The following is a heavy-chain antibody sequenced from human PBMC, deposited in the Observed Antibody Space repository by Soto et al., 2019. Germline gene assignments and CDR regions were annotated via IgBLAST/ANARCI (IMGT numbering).Heavy chain of an antibody. J-gene: IGHJ4*02. CDR3: ARDKEWELRRGEY. D-gene: IGHD1-26*01. V-gene: IGHV1-18*04. CDR2: ISAYNGNT. CDR1: GYTFTSHG. Sequence: QVQLVQSGAEVKKPGASVKVSCKASGYTFTSHGISWVRQAPGQGLEWMGWISAYNGNTNYAQKFQGRVTMTTDTSTRTDYLELRSLRSDDTAVYYGARDKEWELRRGEYWGQGTLVTVSS.